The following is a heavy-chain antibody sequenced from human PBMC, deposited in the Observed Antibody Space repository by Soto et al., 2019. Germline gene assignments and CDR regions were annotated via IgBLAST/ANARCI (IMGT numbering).Heavy chain of an antibody. J-gene: IGHJ4*02. V-gene: IGHV3-7*01. CDR2: IKQDGSEK. Sequence: EVQLVESGGGLVQPGGSLRLSCAASGCTFSSYWMSWVRQAPGKGLEWVANIKQDGSEKYYVDSVKGRFTISRDNAKNSLYLQMNSLRAEDTAVYYCARVGSRYCSGGSCYSYESYFDYWGQGTLVTVSS. CDR1: GCTFSSYW. CDR3: ARVGSRYCSGGSCYSYESYFDY. D-gene: IGHD2-15*01.